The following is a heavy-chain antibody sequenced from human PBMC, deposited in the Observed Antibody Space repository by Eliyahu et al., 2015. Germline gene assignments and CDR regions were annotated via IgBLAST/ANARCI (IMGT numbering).Heavy chain of an antibody. CDR1: GGSISSYY. Sequence: QVQLQESGPGLVKPSETLSLTCXVSGGSISSYYWSWIRQPPGKGLEWIGYIYYSGSTNYNPSLKSRVTISVDTSKNQFSLKLSSVTAADTAVYYCATSIAAADNNWFDPWGQGTLVTVSS. CDR2: IYYSGST. D-gene: IGHD6-13*01. J-gene: IGHJ5*02. V-gene: IGHV4-59*01. CDR3: ATSIAAADNNWFDP.